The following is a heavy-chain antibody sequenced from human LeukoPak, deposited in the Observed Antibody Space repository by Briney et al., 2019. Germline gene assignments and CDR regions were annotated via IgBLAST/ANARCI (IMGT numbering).Heavy chain of an antibody. CDR3: ARSQDRDMAYYFDL. D-gene: IGHD5-18*01. J-gene: IGHJ4*02. CDR1: GGSVSSYY. CDR2: IYPSGSA. V-gene: IGHV4-4*09. Sequence: SESLSLTCTVSGGSVSSYYWSWIRRPPGKGLEWIGYIYPSGSAVSNPSLKSRVTTSLETSSNRFSLKLSSVTAADTAVYYCARSQDRDMAYYFDLWGQGNLVTVSP.